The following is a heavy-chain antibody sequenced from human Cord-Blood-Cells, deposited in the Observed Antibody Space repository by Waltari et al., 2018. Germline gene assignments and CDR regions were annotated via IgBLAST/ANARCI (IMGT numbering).Heavy chain of an antibody. CDR1: GFTFSSYA. V-gene: IGHV3-23*01. Sequence: EVQLLESGGGLVQPGGFLRRSCAGSGFTFSSYAISWVRQAPGKGLEWVSAISGSGGSTYYADSVKGRFTISRDNSKNTLYLQMNSLRAEDTAVYYCAKRSDSSGYYYYYGMDVWGQGTTVTVSS. CDR3: AKRSDSSGYYYYYGMDV. CDR2: ISGSGGST. D-gene: IGHD3-22*01. J-gene: IGHJ6*02.